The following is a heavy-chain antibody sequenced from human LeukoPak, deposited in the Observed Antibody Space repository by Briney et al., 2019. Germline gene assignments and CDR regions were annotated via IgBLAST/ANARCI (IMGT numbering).Heavy chain of an antibody. D-gene: IGHD6-19*01. CDR3: AKASGWSVVLNWFDP. J-gene: IGHJ5*02. V-gene: IGHV3-9*01. Sequence: PGGSLRLSCAASGFTFDDYAMHWVRQAPGKGLEWVSGISWNSGSIGYADSVKGRFTISRDNAKNSLYLQMNSLRAEDTALYYCAKASGWSVVLNWFDPWGQGTLVTVSS. CDR2: ISWNSGSI. CDR1: GFTFDDYA.